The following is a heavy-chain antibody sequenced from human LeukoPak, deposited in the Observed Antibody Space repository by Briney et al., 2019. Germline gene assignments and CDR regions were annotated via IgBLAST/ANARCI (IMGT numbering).Heavy chain of an antibody. J-gene: IGHJ4*02. V-gene: IGHV3-30*01. CDR3: ARDSTYYYASGSSGPHYFDY. D-gene: IGHD3-10*01. CDR1: GFTFSTYS. CDR2: ISYDESKT. Sequence: GSLRLSCAASGFTFSTYSMHWVRQAPGKGREWVAGISYDESKTYYADSVNGRFTISRDNSKNTLYLQLNSLRAEDTAVYYCARDSTYYYASGSSGPHYFDYWGQGTLVTVSS.